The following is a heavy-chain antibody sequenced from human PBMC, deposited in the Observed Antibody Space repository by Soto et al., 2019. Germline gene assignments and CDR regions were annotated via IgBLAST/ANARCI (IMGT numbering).Heavy chain of an antibody. V-gene: IGHV3-21*01. Sequence: PGGSLRLSCAASGFTFSSYSMNWVRQAPGKGLEWVSSISSSSSYIYYADSVKGRFTISRDNAKNSLYLQMNSLRAEDTAVYYCARVSEEQWLVRFFDYWGQGTLVTVSS. CDR2: ISSSSSYI. J-gene: IGHJ4*02. CDR1: GFTFSSYS. D-gene: IGHD6-19*01. CDR3: ARVSEEQWLVRFFDY.